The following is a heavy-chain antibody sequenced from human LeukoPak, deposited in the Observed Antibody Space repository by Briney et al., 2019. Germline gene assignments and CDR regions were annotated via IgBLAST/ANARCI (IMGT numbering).Heavy chain of an antibody. Sequence: PGGSLRLSCAASGFTFSSYWMSWVHQAPGKGLEWVANIKQDGSEKYYVDSVKGRFTISRDNAKNSLYLQMNSLRAEDTAVYYCARGVPAATHDTFDIWGQGTMVTVSS. CDR1: GFTFSSYW. D-gene: IGHD2-2*01. CDR3: ARGVPAATHDTFDI. CDR2: IKQDGSEK. V-gene: IGHV3-7*01. J-gene: IGHJ3*02.